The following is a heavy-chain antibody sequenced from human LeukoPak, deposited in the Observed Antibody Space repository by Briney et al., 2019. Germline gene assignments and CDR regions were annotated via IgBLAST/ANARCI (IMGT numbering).Heavy chain of an antibody. J-gene: IGHJ5*02. V-gene: IGHV4-59*01. CDR3: ARAGMTTVSPWGFDP. CDR1: GGSLSSYY. CDR2: IYSSGTT. Sequence: SETLSLTCTVSGGSLSSYYWSWLRQPPGKGLEWIGYIYSSGTTNYNPSFKSRLTISVDTPKNQFSLKLSSVTAADTAVYYCARAGMTTVSPWGFDPWGQGTLVTVSS. D-gene: IGHD4-17*01.